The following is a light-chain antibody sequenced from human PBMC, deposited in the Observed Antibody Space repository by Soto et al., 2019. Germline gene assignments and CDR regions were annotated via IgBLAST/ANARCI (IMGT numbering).Light chain of an antibody. CDR1: QSVSSDY. Sequence: EIVLTQSPGTLSLSPGERATLSCRASQSVSSDYLAWYQQKPGQAPRLLISRASRRATGIPDRFSGSGSGTDFTLTITRLEAEDFADYYCQQSNNWPPTFGQGTKVEIK. CDR3: QQSNNWPPT. CDR2: RAS. J-gene: IGKJ1*01. V-gene: IGKV3-20*01.